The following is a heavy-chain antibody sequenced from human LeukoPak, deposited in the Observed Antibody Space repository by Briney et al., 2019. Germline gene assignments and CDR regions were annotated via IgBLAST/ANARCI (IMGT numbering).Heavy chain of an antibody. J-gene: IGHJ4*02. CDR3: ARWAYSTDWYQYFDK. V-gene: IGHV4-59*08. D-gene: IGHD6-19*01. Sequence: SETLSLTCTVSGGSISSYYWTWIRQPPGAGLEWIGYIYYSGSTNYNPSLKRRVTISVDTSKNQFSLKLSSVTAADTAVYYCARWAYSTDWYQYFDKWGQGTLVTVSS. CDR2: IYYSGST. CDR1: GGSISSYY.